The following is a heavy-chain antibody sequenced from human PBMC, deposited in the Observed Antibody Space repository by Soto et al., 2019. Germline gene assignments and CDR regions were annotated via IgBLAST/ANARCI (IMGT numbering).Heavy chain of an antibody. J-gene: IGHJ4*02. V-gene: IGHV3-53*01. CDR1: GFSVSSKY. Sequence: EVQLVASGGGLIQPGGSLRLSCAASGFSVSSKYMSWFRQAPGKGLEWVSVFYTDGRTFYAESVKGRFTISRANSENTIYLHMNSLRAEDTAVYYCGRGQTVGVTAPDSWGQGTLVTVSS. CDR2: FYTDGRT. CDR3: GRGQTVGVTAPDS. D-gene: IGHD1-26*01.